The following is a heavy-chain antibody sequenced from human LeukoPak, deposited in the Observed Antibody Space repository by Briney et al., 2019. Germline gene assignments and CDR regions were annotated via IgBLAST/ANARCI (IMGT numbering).Heavy chain of an antibody. CDR2: MYHSGST. CDR1: NYSISTDYY. D-gene: IGHD3-16*02. J-gene: IGHJ4*02. V-gene: IGHV4-38-2*02. CDR3: AKYDVWGSYRAFDY. Sequence: SETLSLTCTVSNYSISTDYYWGWIRQPPGKGLEWIGTMYHSGSTYYNPSLKSRVTISGDTSKNQFSLKLRSVTAADTAVYYCAKYDVWGSYRAFDYWGRGTLVTVSS.